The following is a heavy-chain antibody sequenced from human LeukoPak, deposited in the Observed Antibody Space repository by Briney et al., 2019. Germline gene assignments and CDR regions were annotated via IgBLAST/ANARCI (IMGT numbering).Heavy chain of an antibody. CDR1: GGSISSGGYY. D-gene: IGHD2-2*01. Sequence: PSQTLSLTCTVSGGSISSGGYYWSWIRQPAGKGLEWIGRIYTSGSTNYNPSLKSRVIISVDTSKNQFSLKLSSVTAADTAVYYCARDRDSSTSRTNAFDIWGQGTMVTVSS. CDR2: IYTSGST. CDR3: ARDRDSSTSRTNAFDI. V-gene: IGHV4-61*02. J-gene: IGHJ3*02.